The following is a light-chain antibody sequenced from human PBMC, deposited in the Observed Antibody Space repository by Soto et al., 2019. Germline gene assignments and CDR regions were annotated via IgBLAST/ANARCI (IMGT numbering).Light chain of an antibody. Sequence: DIVMTQSPDSLAVSLGERATINCKSSQTVFFNSNNRNYVVWYQQKPGQPPKLLMSWASIRESGVPDRFRGSGSGTDFTPTISSLQAEDGAVYYCQQYFHSPPIFGGGTRVEI. J-gene: IGKJ4*01. V-gene: IGKV4-1*01. CDR1: QTVFFNSNNRNY. CDR3: QQYFHSPPI. CDR2: WAS.